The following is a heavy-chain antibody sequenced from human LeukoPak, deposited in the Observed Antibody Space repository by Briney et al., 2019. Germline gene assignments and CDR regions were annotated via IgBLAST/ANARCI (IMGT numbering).Heavy chain of an antibody. Sequence: GGSLRLSCAASGFTFSDYYMSWIRQAPGEGLEWVSYISSSSSYTNYADSVKGRFTISRDNAKNSLYLQMNSLRAEDTAVYYCARVIAAAGLTFDYWGQGTLVTVSS. CDR3: ARVIAAAGLTFDY. J-gene: IGHJ4*02. CDR2: ISSSSSYT. D-gene: IGHD6-13*01. V-gene: IGHV3-11*05. CDR1: GFTFSDYY.